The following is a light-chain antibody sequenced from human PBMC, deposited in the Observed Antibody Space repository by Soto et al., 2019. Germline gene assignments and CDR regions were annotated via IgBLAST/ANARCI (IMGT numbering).Light chain of an antibody. J-gene: IGLJ2*01. CDR1: NIGSKS. Sequence: SYELTQPPSVSVAPGKTARITCGGNNIGSKSVHWYQQKPGQAPVLVIYYDSDRPSGIPERFSGSNSGNTATLTISRVEAGDEADYYCQVWDSSSDQMVFGGGTKVTVL. CDR2: YDS. V-gene: IGLV3-21*04. CDR3: QVWDSSSDQMV.